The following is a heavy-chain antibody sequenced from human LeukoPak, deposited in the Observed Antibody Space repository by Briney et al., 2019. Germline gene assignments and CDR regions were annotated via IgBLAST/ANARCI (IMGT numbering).Heavy chain of an antibody. Sequence: GGSLRLSCAASGFTFDDYAMHWVRQAPGKGLEWVSGISWNSGSIGYADSVKGRFTISRDNSKNTLYLQMDSLRAEDTAMYYCARQGGLGNYATGSGFDPWGQGTPVTVSS. CDR2: ISWNSGSI. V-gene: IGHV3-9*01. CDR3: ARQGGLGNYATGSGFDP. CDR1: GFTFDDYA. D-gene: IGHD1-7*01. J-gene: IGHJ5*02.